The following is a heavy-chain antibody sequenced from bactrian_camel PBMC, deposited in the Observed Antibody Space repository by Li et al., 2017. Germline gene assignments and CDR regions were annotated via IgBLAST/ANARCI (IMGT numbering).Heavy chain of an antibody. Sequence: HVQLVESGGGSVQPGGSLTLSCVASTSAYRRGCLGWFRQAPGKEREGVAYFYPNSERTTYEKTAQGRFIVTQDKDRNTVYLQMNNLKPDDTATYYCASDPRRSVYCGSASYDNWGRGTQVTVS. CDR2: FYPNSERT. D-gene: IGHD1*01. J-gene: IGHJ4*01. CDR3: ASDPRRSVYCGSASYDN. V-gene: IGHV3-3*01. CDR1: TSAYRRGC.